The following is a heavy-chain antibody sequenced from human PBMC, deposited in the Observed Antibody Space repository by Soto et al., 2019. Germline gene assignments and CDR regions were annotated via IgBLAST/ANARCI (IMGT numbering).Heavy chain of an antibody. D-gene: IGHD2-15*01. CDR2: IYQSGNT. V-gene: IGHV4-4*02. CDR3: ARVMGVASGGPLAY. Sequence: QVQLQESGPGLVKPSGTLSLTCAVSGGSISTNNWWSWVRRPPGKGLEWIGEIYQSGNTNYNSSLKSRGTISLDKSRNEFSLGVRSVSAAEPAVYYCARVMGVASGGPLAYWGQGALVSVSS. CDR1: GGSISTNNW. J-gene: IGHJ4*02.